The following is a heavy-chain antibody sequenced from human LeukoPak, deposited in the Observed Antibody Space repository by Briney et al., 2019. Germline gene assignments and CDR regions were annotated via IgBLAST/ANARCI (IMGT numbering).Heavy chain of an antibody. D-gene: IGHD3-9*01. CDR2: IIPIFGTA. CDR1: GGTFSSYA. V-gene: IGHV1-69*13. J-gene: IGHJ6*03. CDR3: ARARAGRYFDWSHTGRYYYYYMDV. Sequence: SVKVSCKASGGTFSSYAISWVRQAPGQGLEWMGGIIPIFGTANYAQKFQGRVTITADESTSTAYMELSSLRSEDTAVYYCARARAGRYFDWSHTGRYYYYYMDVWGKGTTVTISS.